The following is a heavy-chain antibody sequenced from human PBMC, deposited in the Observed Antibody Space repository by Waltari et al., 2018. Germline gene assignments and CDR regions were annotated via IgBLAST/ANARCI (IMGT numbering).Heavy chain of an antibody. CDR3: AKSGSSGWYGGNWFDP. D-gene: IGHD6-19*01. CDR2: ISGGGGRT. J-gene: IGHJ5*02. V-gene: IGHV3-23*01. CDR1: GFTFSSYA. Sequence: EVQLLESGGGLVQPGGSLRLSCAASGFTFSSYAMRWVRQAPGKGREWDSGISGGGGRTYDAGSVKGRFTISRDNSKHTLYLQMNSMRAEDTAVYYCAKSGSSGWYGGNWFDPWGQGTLVTVSS.